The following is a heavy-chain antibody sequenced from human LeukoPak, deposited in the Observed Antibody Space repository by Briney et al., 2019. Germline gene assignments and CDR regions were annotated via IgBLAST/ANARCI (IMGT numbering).Heavy chain of an antibody. V-gene: IGHV1-2*02. CDR2: INPNSGGT. Sequence: ASVKVSCKAAGYTFTGYYMHWVPQAPGQGLEWMGWINPNSGGTNYAQKLQGRVTMTRDTSISTAYMELSRLRSDDTAVYYCARDGSSGSEYYGMDVWGQGTTVTVSS. CDR3: ARDGSSGSEYYGMDV. D-gene: IGHD6-19*01. CDR1: GYTFTGYY. J-gene: IGHJ6*02.